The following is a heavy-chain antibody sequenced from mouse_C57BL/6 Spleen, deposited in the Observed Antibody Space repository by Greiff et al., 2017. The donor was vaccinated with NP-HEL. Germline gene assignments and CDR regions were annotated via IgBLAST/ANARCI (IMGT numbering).Heavy chain of an antibody. CDR3: ARSYSNLYAMDY. V-gene: IGHV1-76*01. D-gene: IGHD2-5*01. Sequence: QVQLKQSGAELVRPGASVKLSCKASGYTFTDYYINWVKQRPGQGLEWIARIYPGSGNTYYNEKFKGKATLTAEKSSSTAYMQLSSLTSEDSAVYFCARSYSNLYAMDYWGQGTSVTVSS. J-gene: IGHJ4*01. CDR2: IYPGSGNT. CDR1: GYTFTDYY.